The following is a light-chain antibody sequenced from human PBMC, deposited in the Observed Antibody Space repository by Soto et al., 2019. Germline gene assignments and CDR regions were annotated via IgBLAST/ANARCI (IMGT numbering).Light chain of an antibody. CDR1: QSVSSY. Sequence: EIVLTQSPATLSLSPGERATLSCRASQSVSSYLAWYQQKSGQAPRLLIYEASKRATGIPARFSGSGSGTDFTLTISSLEPEDFAVYYCQQRSSWPSLTFGGGTKVEIK. CDR2: EAS. J-gene: IGKJ4*01. V-gene: IGKV3-11*01. CDR3: QQRSSWPSLT.